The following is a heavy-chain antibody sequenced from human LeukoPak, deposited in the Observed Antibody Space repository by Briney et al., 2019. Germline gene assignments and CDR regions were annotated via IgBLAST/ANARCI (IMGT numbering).Heavy chain of an antibody. J-gene: IGHJ6*03. Sequence: SAPALVKPTQTLTLTCTFSGFSLSTSGLCVSWVRQPTGKALERLECIEWHDDKYYSTSLKSRLTISKDTSKNQVVLTMTNMDPVDTATYYCARMDMGSGYYYMDVWGKGTTVTVSS. V-gene: IGHV2-70*11. D-gene: IGHD3-10*01. CDR2: IEWHDDK. CDR3: ARMDMGSGYYYMDV. CDR1: GFSLSTSGLC.